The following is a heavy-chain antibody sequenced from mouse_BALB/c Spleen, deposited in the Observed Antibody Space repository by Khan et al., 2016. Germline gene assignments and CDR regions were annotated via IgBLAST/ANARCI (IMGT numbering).Heavy chain of an antibody. V-gene: IGHV5-17*02. Sequence: EVELVESGGGLVQPGGSRKLSCAASGFTFSSFGMHWVRQAPEKGLEWVAFISSGSSAIYYAATVKGRSTISRYNPKKTLFQQMTSLRSEGTAMYYCGRGDYWGQGTTLTVSS. J-gene: IGHJ2*01. CDR3: GRGDY. CDR1: GFTFSSFG. CDR2: ISSGSSAI.